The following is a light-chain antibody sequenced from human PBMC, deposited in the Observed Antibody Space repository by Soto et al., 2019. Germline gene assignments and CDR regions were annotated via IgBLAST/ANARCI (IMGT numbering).Light chain of an antibody. CDR1: QSVSSD. J-gene: IGKJ1*01. CDR3: QQYKKWPRT. CDR2: DAS. Sequence: EIVLTQSPDTLSLSPGERATLSCRASQSVSSDYLVWYQQKPGQAPRLLIYDASTRATGIPARLSGSGSGTEFTLTISSLQSEDFAVYYCQQYKKWPRTFGHGTKVDI. V-gene: IGKV3-15*01.